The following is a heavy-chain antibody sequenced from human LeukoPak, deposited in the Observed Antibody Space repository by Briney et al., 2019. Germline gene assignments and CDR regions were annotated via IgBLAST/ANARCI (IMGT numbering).Heavy chain of an antibody. Sequence: SQTLSLTCVISGDXVSSNIATWNWIRQSPSRGLEWLGRTYYRSQWYYDYAVSVRSRITINPGTSKNQFSLQLSSVTPEDTAVYFCARERSSWYYLDYWGQGMLVTVSS. J-gene: IGHJ4*02. CDR1: GDXVSSNIAT. V-gene: IGHV6-1*01. D-gene: IGHD6-13*01. CDR3: ARERSSWYYLDY. CDR2: TYYRSQWYY.